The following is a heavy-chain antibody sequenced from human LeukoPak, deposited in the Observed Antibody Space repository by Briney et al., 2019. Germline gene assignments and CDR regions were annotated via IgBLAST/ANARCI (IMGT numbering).Heavy chain of an antibody. V-gene: IGHV4-59*01. CDR1: GGSLSSYY. Sequence: PSETLSLTCTVSGGSLSSYYWSWIRQPPGKGLEWIGYIYYSGSTNYNPSLKSRVTISVDTSKNQFSLKLSSVTAADTAVYYCARSGYSGYGSIWGQGTLVTVSS. CDR2: IYYSGST. J-gene: IGHJ4*02. CDR3: ARSGYSGYGSI. D-gene: IGHD5-12*01.